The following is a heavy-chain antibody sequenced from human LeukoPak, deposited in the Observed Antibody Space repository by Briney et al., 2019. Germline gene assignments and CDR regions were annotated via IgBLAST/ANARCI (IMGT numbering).Heavy chain of an antibody. V-gene: IGHV3-21*04. CDR2: ISTSSSYI. CDR3: ATLYGSGSYIDYYYMDV. Sequence: PGGSLRLSCAASGFTFSSYSMNWVRQAPGKGLEWVSFISTSSSYIYYADSVKGRFTISRDNAKNSLYLQMSSLRAEDTAVYYCATLYGSGSYIDYYYMDVWGKGTTVAISS. D-gene: IGHD3-10*01. J-gene: IGHJ6*03. CDR1: GFTFSSYS.